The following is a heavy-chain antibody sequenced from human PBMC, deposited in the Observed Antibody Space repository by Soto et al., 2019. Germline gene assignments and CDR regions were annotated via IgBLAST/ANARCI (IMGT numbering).Heavy chain of an antibody. CDR3: ARGVASSSSSGNYFDY. CDR2: ISYDGSNK. V-gene: IGHV3-30-3*01. D-gene: IGHD6-6*01. J-gene: IGHJ4*02. CDR1: GFTFSSYA. Sequence: GGSLRLSCAASGFTFSSYAMHWVRQAPGKGLEWVAVISYDGSNKYYADSVKGRLTISRDNSKNTLYLQMNSLRAEDTAVYYCARGVASSSSSGNYFDYWGQGTLVTVSS.